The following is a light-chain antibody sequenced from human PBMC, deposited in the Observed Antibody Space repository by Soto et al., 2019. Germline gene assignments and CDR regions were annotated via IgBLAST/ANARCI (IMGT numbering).Light chain of an antibody. CDR3: KSYAGSNTYV. CDR1: KNDIGVYDF. Sequence: QSVLTQPPSASGSPGQSVTISCTGTKNDIGVYDFVSWYQHHPGKAPRLIIYEVVQRPSGVPDRFSGSKSGNTASLTVSVLHAADEADYFCKSYAGSNTYVFGSGTKVTVL. V-gene: IGLV2-8*01. J-gene: IGLJ1*01. CDR2: EVV.